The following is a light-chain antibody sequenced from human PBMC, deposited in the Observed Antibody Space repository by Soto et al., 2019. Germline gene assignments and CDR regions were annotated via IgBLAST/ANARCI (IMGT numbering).Light chain of an antibody. CDR1: RTVSSF. CDR2: DTS. V-gene: IGKV3-11*01. CDR3: QQRYNWPPT. Sequence: EIVLSQSPAILSLSPGDRATLSCRASRTVSSFLAWYQQKPGQAPRLLIYDTSNRATGVPARFRASGSVTDFTLTISSLEPEDFAVYFCQQRYNWPPTFGQGTKLEIK. J-gene: IGKJ2*01.